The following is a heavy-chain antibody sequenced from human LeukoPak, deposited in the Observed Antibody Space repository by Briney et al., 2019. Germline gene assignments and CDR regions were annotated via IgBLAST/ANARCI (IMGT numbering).Heavy chain of an antibody. CDR1: GYTFTGYY. V-gene: IGHV1-2*02. Sequence: HRASVKVSCKASGYTFTGYYMHWVRQAPGQGLEWMGWINPNSGGTNYAQKFQGRVTMTRDTSISTAYMELSRLRSDDTAVYYCARDPHLQLVGGTDYWGQGTLVTVSS. CDR2: INPNSGGT. CDR3: ARDPHLQLVGGTDY. J-gene: IGHJ4*02. D-gene: IGHD6-6*01.